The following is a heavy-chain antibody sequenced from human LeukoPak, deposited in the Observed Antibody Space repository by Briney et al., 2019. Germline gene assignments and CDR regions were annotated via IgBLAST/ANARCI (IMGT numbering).Heavy chain of an antibody. D-gene: IGHD2-21*02. CDR3: ARHLKGVMTCFDY. CDR2: IYYSGST. V-gene: IGHV4-59*08. CDR1: GGSNNNNY. Sequence: SDTVSLTCTVCGGSNNNNYWIWMRPPPGKGLEWIGFIYYSGSTKLHPSLESRVTISVDTTKNQFSLNLNSVTAADTAVYYCARHLKGVMTCFDYWGQGALVTVSS. J-gene: IGHJ4*02.